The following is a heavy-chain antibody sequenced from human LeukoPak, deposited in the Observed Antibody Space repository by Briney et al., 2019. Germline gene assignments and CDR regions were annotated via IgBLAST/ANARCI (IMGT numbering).Heavy chain of an antibody. CDR1: GGSFTNYY. V-gene: IGHV4-34*01. Sequence: SETLSLTCAVYGGSFTNYYWSWIRQFPGKGLEWIGEIHHRAGTNYNPSLKSRVTISADTSKNQFSLKLTSVTAADTAVFYCARENSGSYREFDYWGQGTLVTVSS. CDR3: ARENSGSYREFDY. J-gene: IGHJ4*02. CDR2: IHHRAGT. D-gene: IGHD1-26*01.